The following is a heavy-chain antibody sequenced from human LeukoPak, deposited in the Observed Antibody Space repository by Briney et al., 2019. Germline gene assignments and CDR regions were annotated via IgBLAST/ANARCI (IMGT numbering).Heavy chain of an antibody. J-gene: IGHJ4*02. CDR3: AKDIAQGYTFGSIEQDY. CDR2: MSESGSGT. D-gene: IGHD5-18*01. CDR1: GLTFSRYA. V-gene: IGHV3-23*01. Sequence: PGGSLRLSCAVSGLTFSRYAMSLVRQAPGKGLEWVSAMSESGSGTYYADSVKGRFTISRDNSKDTLSLQMNSLRAEDTAVYYCAKDIAQGYTFGSIEQDYWGQGTLVTVSS.